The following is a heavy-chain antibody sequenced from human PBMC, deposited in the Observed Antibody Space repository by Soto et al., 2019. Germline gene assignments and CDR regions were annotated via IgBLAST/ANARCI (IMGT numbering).Heavy chain of an antibody. D-gene: IGHD3-3*01. CDR1: GVSISSVDYY. Sequence: QLQLQESGPGLVKPSQTLSLTCTVSGVSISSVDYYWTRIRQSPGKGLEWIGCIDYSGTTYYNPSLKSRVTISEDMSKNQFSLKLTSVAAADTAMYYCASFGVASMNWFDPWGQGTLVTVSS. CDR2: IDYSGTT. J-gene: IGHJ5*02. V-gene: IGHV4-30-4*01. CDR3: ASFGVASMNWFDP.